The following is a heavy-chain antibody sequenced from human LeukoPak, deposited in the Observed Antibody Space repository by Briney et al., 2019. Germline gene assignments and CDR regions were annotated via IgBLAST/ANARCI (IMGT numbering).Heavy chain of an antibody. CDR2: VYYNGDT. CDR3: ARDMRGNIYGYRPTEIYWFFDL. D-gene: IGHD5-18*01. J-gene: IGHJ2*01. V-gene: IGHV4-39*02. CDR1: GDSILTSGYY. Sequence: PSETLSLTCTVSGDSILTSGYYWGWIRQPPGKGLECLGTVYYNGDTDYNPSLKSRVTISVDTSKNQFSLKLSSVTAADTAVYYCARDMRGNIYGYRPTEIYWFFDLWGRGTLVTVSS.